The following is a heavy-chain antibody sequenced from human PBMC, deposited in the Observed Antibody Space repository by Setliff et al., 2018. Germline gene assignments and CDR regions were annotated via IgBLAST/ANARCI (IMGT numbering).Heavy chain of an antibody. CDR3: ALSSLSLCSGGNCPNAFDV. CDR1: GGSFNNYP. J-gene: IGHJ3*01. V-gene: IGHV1-18*01. CDR2: INNYNTNT. Sequence: ASVKVSCKASGGSFNNYPISWVRQAPGQGLEWMGWINNYNTNTKYAQKLQGRVTMTTDTSTNTAYMELRSLRSDDTAMYFCALSSLSLCSGGNCPNAFDVWGQGTMVTVSS. D-gene: IGHD2-15*01.